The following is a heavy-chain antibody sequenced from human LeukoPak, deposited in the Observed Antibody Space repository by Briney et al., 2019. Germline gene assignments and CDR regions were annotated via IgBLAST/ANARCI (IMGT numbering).Heavy chain of an antibody. Sequence: GGSLRLSCAASGFSVRTNYMSWVRQAPGKGLEWVSVIYSGGTIRYADSVKGRFTISRDNSRDTLYLEMNSLRVEGTAVYYCTNNEWQWGQGTLVTVSS. J-gene: IGHJ1*01. CDR3: TNNEWQ. CDR2: IYSGGTI. CDR1: GFSVRTNY. D-gene: IGHD2-8*01. V-gene: IGHV3-53*01.